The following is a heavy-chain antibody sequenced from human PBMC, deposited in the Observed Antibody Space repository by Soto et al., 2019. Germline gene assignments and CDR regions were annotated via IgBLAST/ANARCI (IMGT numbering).Heavy chain of an antibody. CDR3: ERGLAPTQFGTVPTPSLFDP. V-gene: IGHV4-34*01. J-gene: IGHJ5*02. CDR1: GGSFSGYY. D-gene: IGHD3-16*01. Sequence: SETLSLTCAVYGGSFSGYYWSWIRQPPGKGLEWIGEINHSGSTNYNPSLKSRVTISVDTSKNQFSLKLSSVTAADTAVYYCERGLAPTQFGTVPTPSLFDPWGQVTLVTVS. CDR2: INHSGST.